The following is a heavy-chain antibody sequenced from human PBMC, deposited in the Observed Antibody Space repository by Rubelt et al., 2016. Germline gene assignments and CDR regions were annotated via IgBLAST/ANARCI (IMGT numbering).Heavy chain of an antibody. CDR1: GFTFDDYT. D-gene: IGHD5-18*01. V-gene: IGHV3-43*01. J-gene: IGHJ4*02. CDR3: AQANTYGSLL. CDR2: ISWDGTIT. Sequence: EVQLVESGGVVVQPGGSLRLSCAASGFTFDDYTMHWVRQAPGQGLEWVSLISWDGTITYYSDSVKGRFTISRDKSKNSLYMQMNSLRTEDTALYYGAQANTYGSLLWGQGTLVTVSS.